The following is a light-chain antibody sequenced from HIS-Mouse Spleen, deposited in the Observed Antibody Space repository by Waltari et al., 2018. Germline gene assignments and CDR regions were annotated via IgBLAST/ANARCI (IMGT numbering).Light chain of an antibody. CDR2: AAS. J-gene: IGKJ2*01. V-gene: IGKV1-12*01. CDR1: QGISSG. CDR3: QQANSFPYT. Sequence: DIQMTQSPSSASASVGDRVTITCRAGQGISSGFAWYQLKPGKAPKLLIYAASSLPSGVPSMFSGGGYGTDFTLTISSLQPEDFATYCCQQANSFPYTFGQVTKLEIK.